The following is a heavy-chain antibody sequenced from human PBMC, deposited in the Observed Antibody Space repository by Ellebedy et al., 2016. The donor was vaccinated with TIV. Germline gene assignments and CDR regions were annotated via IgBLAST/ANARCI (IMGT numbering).Heavy chain of an antibody. Sequence: SETLSLTCAVSGGSISSRNWWSWVRQPPGKGLEWIGEIYHSGSTNYNPSLKSRVTISVDKSKNQFSLKLSSVTAADTAVYYCATAGAHGSGSYYRDYYYGMDVWGQGTTVTVSS. CDR3: ATAGAHGSGSYYRDYYYGMDV. V-gene: IGHV4-4*02. CDR2: IYHSGST. J-gene: IGHJ6*02. D-gene: IGHD3-10*01. CDR1: GGSISSRNW.